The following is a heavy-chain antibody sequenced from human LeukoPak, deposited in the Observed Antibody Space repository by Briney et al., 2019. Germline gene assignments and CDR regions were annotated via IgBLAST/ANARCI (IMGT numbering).Heavy chain of an antibody. CDR2: IHRDGST. CDR3: AKDLGDFWHYFDY. CDR1: GFTVSTNY. D-gene: IGHD3-3*01. V-gene: IGHV3-66*01. Sequence: GGSLRLSCAVSGFTVSTNYMSWVRQAPGKGLEWVSIIHRDGSTYYADSVKGRFTISRDNSKNTLYIQMNSLRAEDTAVYYCAKDLGDFWHYFDYWGQGTLVTVSS. J-gene: IGHJ4*02.